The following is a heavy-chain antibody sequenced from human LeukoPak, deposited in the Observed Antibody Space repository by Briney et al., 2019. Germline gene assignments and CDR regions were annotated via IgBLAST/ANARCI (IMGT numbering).Heavy chain of an antibody. Sequence: ASVKVSCKASGYTLTGYYMHWVRQAPGQGLEWMGWINPNSGGTNYAQKFQGRVTMTRDTSISTAYMELSRLRSDDTAVYYCARENIAVADAFDIWGQGTMVTVSS. CDR3: ARENIAVADAFDI. D-gene: IGHD6-19*01. CDR1: GYTLTGYY. CDR2: INPNSGGT. V-gene: IGHV1-2*02. J-gene: IGHJ3*02.